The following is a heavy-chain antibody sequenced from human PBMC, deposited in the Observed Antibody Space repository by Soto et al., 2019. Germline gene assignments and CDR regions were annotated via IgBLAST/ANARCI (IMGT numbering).Heavy chain of an antibody. V-gene: IGHV3-73*02. CDR1: GFTFSGSA. J-gene: IGHJ6*02. CDR3: TNPQVYYGMDV. CDR2: IRSKANNYAT. Sequence: EVQLVESGGGLVQPGGSLKLSCAASGFTFSGSAVHWVRQASGKGLEWVGRIRSKANNYATAYAASVQGRFTIFRDDLKNTAYLQMNSLKTGDKAVDYCTNPQVYYGMDVWGQGTTVTVSS.